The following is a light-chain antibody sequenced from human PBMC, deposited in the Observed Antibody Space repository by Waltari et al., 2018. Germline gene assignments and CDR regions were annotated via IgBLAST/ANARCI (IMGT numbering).Light chain of an antibody. V-gene: IGLV2-11*01. J-gene: IGLJ2*01. CDR2: DVS. CDR3: CSYAGSYGGV. CDR1: SSDVGGYNY. Sequence: SALTQPRSVSGSPGQSVTISCTGTSSDVGGYNYVSWYQQHPGKAPKLMLYDVSKRPSGVPDRFSGSNSGNTASLTISGLQAEDESDYYCCSYAGSYGGVFGGGTKLTVL.